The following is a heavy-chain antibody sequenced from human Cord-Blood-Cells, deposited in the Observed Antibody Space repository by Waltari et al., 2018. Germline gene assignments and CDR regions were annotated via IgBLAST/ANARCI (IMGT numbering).Heavy chain of an antibody. CDR1: GFTFDDYA. V-gene: IGHV3-9*01. D-gene: IGHD6-6*01. CDR2: ISWNSGSI. Sequence: EVQLVESGGGLVQPGRSLRLSCAASGFTFDDYAMHWVRQAPGKGLELVSGISWNSGSIGYADSVKGRFTISRDNAKNSLYLQMNSLRAEDTALYYCATEIKYSSSSGFDYWGQGTLVTVSS. J-gene: IGHJ4*02. CDR3: ATEIKYSSSSGFDY.